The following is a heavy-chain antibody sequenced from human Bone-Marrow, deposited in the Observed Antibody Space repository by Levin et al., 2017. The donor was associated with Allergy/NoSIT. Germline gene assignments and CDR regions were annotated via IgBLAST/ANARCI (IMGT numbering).Heavy chain of an antibody. CDR3: ARDSSSYRASDYFDY. D-gene: IGHD6-6*01. Sequence: GGSLRLSCAASGFTFSSYWMSWVRQAPGKGLEWVANIKQDGSEKYYVDSVKGRFTISRDNAKNSLYLQMNSLRAEDTAVYYCARDSSSYRASDYFDYWGQGTLVTVSS. V-gene: IGHV3-7*01. J-gene: IGHJ4*02. CDR1: GFTFSSYW. CDR2: IKQDGSEK.